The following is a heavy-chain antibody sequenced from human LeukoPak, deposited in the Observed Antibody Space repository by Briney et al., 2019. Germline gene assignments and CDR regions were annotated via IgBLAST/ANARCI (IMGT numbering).Heavy chain of an antibody. Sequence: GGSLRLSCAPSGFTFSRYGMHWVRQAPGKGLEWVAIISNDGSRKYYAHSVEGRFTISRDNSENTLYLRMDSLRAEDTAVYYCARDRAWNYFDYWGQGTLVTVSS. CDR1: GFTFSRYG. CDR2: ISNDGSRK. V-gene: IGHV3-30*03. D-gene: IGHD3-3*01. CDR3: ARDRAWNYFDY. J-gene: IGHJ4*02.